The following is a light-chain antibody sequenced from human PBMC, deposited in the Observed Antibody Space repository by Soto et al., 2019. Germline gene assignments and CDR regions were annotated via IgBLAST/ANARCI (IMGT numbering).Light chain of an antibody. J-gene: IGKJ3*01. Sequence: EIVLTQSPATLSLSPGERATLSCRASQSVSSYLAWYQQNPGHAPRLLIYDASNRATGIPARFSGSGSGTDFTLTISSLEPEDFAVYYCQQRSNWPPFTFGPGTKVDIK. CDR1: QSVSSY. V-gene: IGKV3-11*01. CDR2: DAS. CDR3: QQRSNWPPFT.